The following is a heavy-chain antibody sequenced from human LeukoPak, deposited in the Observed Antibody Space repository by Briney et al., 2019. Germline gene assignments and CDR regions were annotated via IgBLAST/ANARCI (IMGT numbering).Heavy chain of an antibody. J-gene: IGHJ4*02. D-gene: IGHD3-22*01. CDR2: INPNSGGT. CDR1: GYTFTGYY. CDR3: ARDYYDSSTVSYDY. V-gene: IGHV1-2*02. Sequence: GASVKVSCKASGYTFTGYYMHWVRQAPGQGLEWMGWINPNSGGTNYAQKFQGRVTMTRDTSISTAYMELSRLRSDDTAVYYCARDYYDSSTVSYDYWGQGTLVTVSS.